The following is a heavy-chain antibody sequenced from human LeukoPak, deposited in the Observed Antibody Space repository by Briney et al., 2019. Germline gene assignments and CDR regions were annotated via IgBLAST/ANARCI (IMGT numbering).Heavy chain of an antibody. CDR1: GGSISSYY. V-gene: IGHV4-59*01. CDR2: IYYSGST. CDR3: ARGDPTFDH. J-gene: IGHJ4*02. Sequence: SETLPLTCTVSGGSISSYYWSWIWQPPGKGLEWIGYIYYSGSTNYNPSLKSRVTISVDTSKNQFSLKLSSVTAADTAVYYCARGDPTFDHWGQGTLVTVSS.